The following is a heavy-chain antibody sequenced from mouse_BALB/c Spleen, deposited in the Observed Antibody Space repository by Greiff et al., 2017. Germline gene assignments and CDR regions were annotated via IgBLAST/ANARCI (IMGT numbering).Heavy chain of an antibody. J-gene: IGHJ1*01. CDR3: TRGGGPYYYGYFDV. V-gene: IGHV5-6-4*01. D-gene: IGHD1-1*01. Sequence: EVKVVESGGGLVKPGGSLKLSCAASGFTFSSYTMSWVRQTPEKRLEWVATISSGGSYTYYPDSVKGRFPISRDNAKNTLYLQMSSLKSEDTAMYYCTRGGGPYYYGYFDVWGAGTTVTVSS. CDR2: ISSGGSYT. CDR1: GFTFSSYT.